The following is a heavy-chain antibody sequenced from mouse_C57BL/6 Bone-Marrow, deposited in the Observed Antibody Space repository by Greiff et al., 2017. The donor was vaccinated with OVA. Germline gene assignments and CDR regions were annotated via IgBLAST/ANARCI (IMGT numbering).Heavy chain of an antibody. CDR2: ISDGGSYT. D-gene: IGHD1-1*01. J-gene: IGHJ4*01. V-gene: IGHV5-4*01. CDR3: ASITTVVRAMDY. CDR1: GFTFSSYA. Sequence: EVQVVESGGGLVKPGGSLKLSCAASGFTFSSYAMSWVRQTPEKRLEWVATISDGGSYTYYPDNVKGRFTISRDNAKNNLYLQMSHLKSEDTAMYYCASITTVVRAMDYWGQGTSVTVSS.